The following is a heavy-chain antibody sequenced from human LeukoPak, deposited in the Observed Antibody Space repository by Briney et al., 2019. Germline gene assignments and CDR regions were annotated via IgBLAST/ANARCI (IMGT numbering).Heavy chain of an antibody. D-gene: IGHD3-22*01. CDR2: LYPGVST. CDR3: ARMKYYDSTGYTPGHYMDV. CDR1: GGPMYSYY. J-gene: IGHJ6*03. V-gene: IGHV4-4*07. Sequence: PSETLSLTCTVSGGPMYSYYWSWIRQTAGKGLEWIGRLYPGVSTDYNPSLKSRVTMSVDTSKNQFALKVRAVTAADTAVYYRARMKYYDSTGYTPGHYMDVWGKGTTVIVSS.